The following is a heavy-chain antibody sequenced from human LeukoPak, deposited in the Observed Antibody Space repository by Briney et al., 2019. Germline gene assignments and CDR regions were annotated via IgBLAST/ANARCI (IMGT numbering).Heavy chain of an antibody. Sequence: SETLSLTCGVYDGSLGASCWSWIRQPPGKGLEWIGEVCHSGSARYDPSLQSRVTISVDASKDQFSLKLSSVTAADTAVYYCARGLGGGNSVYFDLWGRGTLVTVSS. CDR2: VCHSGSA. J-gene: IGHJ2*01. D-gene: IGHD4-23*01. V-gene: IGHV4-34*01. CDR3: ARGLGGGNSVYFDL. CDR1: DGSLGASC.